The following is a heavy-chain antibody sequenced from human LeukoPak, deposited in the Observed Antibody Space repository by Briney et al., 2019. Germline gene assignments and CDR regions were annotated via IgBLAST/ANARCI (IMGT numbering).Heavy chain of an antibody. J-gene: IGHJ4*02. V-gene: IGHV1-69*06. Sequence: ASVNVSCKASGGIFSSYAINWVRRAPGQGLEWMGRIIPIFGSADYAHKFQGRVTITADKSTRTAYMELSSLRSEDTALYSCAKGSRLREVGSYRFWGQGTLVTVSS. CDR1: GGIFSSYA. CDR3: AKGSRLREVGSYRF. CDR2: IIPIFGSA. D-gene: IGHD3-16*02.